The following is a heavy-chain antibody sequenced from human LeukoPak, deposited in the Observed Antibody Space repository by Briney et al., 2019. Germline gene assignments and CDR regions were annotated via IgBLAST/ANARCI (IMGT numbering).Heavy chain of an antibody. J-gene: IGHJ3*02. V-gene: IGHV3-7*01. D-gene: IGHD5-18*01. CDR3: ARDLGSQGSYPPDAFDI. Sequence: GGSLRLSCAASGFTFSDSYMSWIRQAPGKGLEWVANIKQDGSEKYYVDSVKGRFTISRDNAKNSLYLQMNSLRAEDTAVYYCARDLGSQGSYPPDAFDIWGQGTMVTVSS. CDR1: GFTFSDSY. CDR2: IKQDGSEK.